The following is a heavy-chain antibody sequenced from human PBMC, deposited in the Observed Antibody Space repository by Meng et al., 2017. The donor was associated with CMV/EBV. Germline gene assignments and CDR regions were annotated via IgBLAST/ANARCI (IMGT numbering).Heavy chain of an antibody. CDR1: GFTFSSYG. D-gene: IGHD2-2*01. Sequence: GGSLRLSCAASGFTFSSYGMHWVRQAPGKGLEWVAFIRYDGSNKYYADSVKGRFTISRDNSKNTLYLQMNSLRADDKAVNYCAKGPYCSSTSCYYYYYGMDVWGQGTTVTVSS. CDR3: AKGPYCSSTSCYYYYYGMDV. CDR2: IRYDGSNK. V-gene: IGHV3-30*02. J-gene: IGHJ6*02.